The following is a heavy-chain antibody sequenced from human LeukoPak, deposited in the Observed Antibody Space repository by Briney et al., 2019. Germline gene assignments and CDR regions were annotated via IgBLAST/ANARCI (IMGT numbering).Heavy chain of an antibody. D-gene: IGHD3-10*01. Sequence: SETLSLTCTVSGGSISNYYWSWIRQPPGKGLEWIGYIHYSGSTSYNPSLKSRVTISVDTSKNQFSLKLSSMTAADTAVYYCARGPRVTFDYWGQRTLVTVSS. CDR3: ARGPRVTFDY. J-gene: IGHJ4*02. CDR2: IHYSGST. CDR1: GGSISNYY. V-gene: IGHV4-59*01.